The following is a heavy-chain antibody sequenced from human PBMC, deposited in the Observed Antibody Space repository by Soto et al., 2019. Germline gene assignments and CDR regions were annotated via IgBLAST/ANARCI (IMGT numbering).Heavy chain of an antibody. D-gene: IGHD6-6*01. CDR2: ISSNGGST. CDR3: ATDGRFSSSSLYDAFDI. Sequence: GGSLRLSCAASGFTFSSYAMHWVRQAPGKGLEYVSAISSNGGSTYYANSVKGRFTISRDNSKNTLYLQMGSLRAEDMAVYYCATDGRFSSSSLYDAFDIWGQGTMVTVSS. CDR1: GFTFSSYA. J-gene: IGHJ3*02. V-gene: IGHV3-64*01.